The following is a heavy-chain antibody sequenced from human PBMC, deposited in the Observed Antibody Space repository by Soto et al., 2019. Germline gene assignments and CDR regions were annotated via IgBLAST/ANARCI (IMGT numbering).Heavy chain of an antibody. Sequence: VQLVQSGAEVKKPGASVKVSCKASGYTFTSYGISWVRQAPGQGLEWMGWISAYNGNTNYAQKLQGRVTMTTDTSTSTASMELRSLRSDETAVYYCARVGFTPVTTIRGFDYWGQGTLVTASS. V-gene: IGHV1-18*01. CDR1: GYTFTSYG. D-gene: IGHD4-4*01. J-gene: IGHJ4*02. CDR2: ISAYNGNT. CDR3: ARVGFTPVTTIRGFDY.